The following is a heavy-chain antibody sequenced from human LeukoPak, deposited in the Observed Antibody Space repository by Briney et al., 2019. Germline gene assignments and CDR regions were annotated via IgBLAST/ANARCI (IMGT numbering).Heavy chain of an antibody. CDR3: ARDLGQVLRATPGY. CDR1: GYTFTTYF. D-gene: IGHD2-15*01. Sequence: ASVKVSCKASGYTFTTYFMHWVRQAPGQGLDYMGRINPNSGDTNYAQKFQGRVTMTRDTSISTIFMEMNSLRSDDTAVYHCARDLGQVLRATPGYWGQGTLVTVSS. V-gene: IGHV1-2*06. J-gene: IGHJ4*02. CDR2: INPNSGDT.